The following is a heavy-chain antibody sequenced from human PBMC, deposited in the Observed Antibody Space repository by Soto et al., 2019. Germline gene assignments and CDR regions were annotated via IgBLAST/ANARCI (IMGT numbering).Heavy chain of an antibody. CDR1: GGSISSGDYY. V-gene: IGHV4-30-4*01. CDR3: AREHDFWSGYYLGRGMDV. D-gene: IGHD3-3*01. CDR2: IYYSGST. J-gene: IGHJ6*02. Sequence: QVQLQESGPGLVKPSQTLSLTCTVSGGSISSGDYYWSWIRQPPGKGLEWIGYIYYSGSTYYNPSLKSRVTISADTSKNQFSLKLSSVTAADTAVYYCAREHDFWSGYYLGRGMDVWGQGTTVTVSS.